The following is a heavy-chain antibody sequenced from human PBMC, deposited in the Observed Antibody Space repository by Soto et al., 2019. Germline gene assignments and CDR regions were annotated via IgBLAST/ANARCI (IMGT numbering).Heavy chain of an antibody. Sequence: QVQLVESGGGVVQPGRSLRLSCAASGFTFSSYGMHWVRQAPGKGLEWVAVISYDGSNKYYADSVKGRFTISRDNSKNTLYLQMNSLRAEDTAVYYCAKDNYYDSSGSIGYYFDSWGQGTLVTVSS. D-gene: IGHD3-22*01. CDR1: GFTFSSYG. CDR2: ISYDGSNK. V-gene: IGHV3-30*18. J-gene: IGHJ4*02. CDR3: AKDNYYDSSGSIGYYFDS.